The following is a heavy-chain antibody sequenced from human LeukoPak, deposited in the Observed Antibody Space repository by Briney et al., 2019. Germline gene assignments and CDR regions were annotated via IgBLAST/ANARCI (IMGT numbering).Heavy chain of an antibody. CDR2: ISYDESNT. CDR1: GSTFSSYA. D-gene: IGHD4-17*01. V-gene: IGHV3-30*04. J-gene: IGHJ4*02. CDR3: ARDGDGDYVFSYYFDY. Sequence: GGSLRLSCAASGSTFSSYAMHWVRQAPGKGLEWVAFISYDESNTFYADSVKRRFTISRDNSKNTLYLQMNSLRVEDTAVYYCARDGDGDYVFSYYFDYWGQGTLVTVSS.